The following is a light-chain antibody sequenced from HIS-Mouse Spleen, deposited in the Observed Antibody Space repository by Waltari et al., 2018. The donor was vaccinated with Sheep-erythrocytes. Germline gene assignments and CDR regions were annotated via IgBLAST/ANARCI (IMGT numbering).Light chain of an antibody. CDR2: DAS. V-gene: IGKV3-11*01. Sequence: EIVLTQSPATLSLSPGERATLSCRASQSVSSYLAWYQQKPGQAPRLLIYDASNRATCIPARFSGIGSGTDFTLTISSLEPEDFAVYYCQQRSNWPPVTFGGGTKVEIK. J-gene: IGKJ4*01. CDR1: QSVSSY. CDR3: QQRSNWPPVT.